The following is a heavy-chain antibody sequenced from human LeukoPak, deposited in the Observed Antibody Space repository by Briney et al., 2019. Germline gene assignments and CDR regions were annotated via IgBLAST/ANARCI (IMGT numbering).Heavy chain of an antibody. CDR3: ASVRGPYYFDY. J-gene: IGHJ4*02. CDR1: GFTLSSYA. V-gene: IGHV3-30*04. Sequence: PGRSLRFSCAASGFTLSSYAMHWVRQAPGKGLEWVAVISYDGSNKYYADSVKGRFTISRDNSKNTLYLQMNSLRAEDTAVYYCASVRGPYYFDYWGQGTLVTVSS. CDR2: ISYDGSNK. D-gene: IGHD3-10*01.